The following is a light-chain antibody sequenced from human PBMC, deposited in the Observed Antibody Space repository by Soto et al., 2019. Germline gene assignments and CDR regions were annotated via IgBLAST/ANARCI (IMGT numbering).Light chain of an antibody. CDR2: GAS. CDR3: QHYGTTPWT. V-gene: IGKV3-20*01. J-gene: IGKJ1*01. CDR1: QSVCSRC. Sequence: ETVLTQSPGTLSLSPGERVTLSCRASQSVCSRCLAWYQQKPGQSPGLLIYGASTRATGIPDRFSGSGSGADFTLTISRLEPEDFAVYYCQHYGTTPWTFGQGTKVGIK.